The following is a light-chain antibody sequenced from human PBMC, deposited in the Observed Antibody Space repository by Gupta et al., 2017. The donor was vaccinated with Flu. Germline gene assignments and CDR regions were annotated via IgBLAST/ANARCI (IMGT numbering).Light chain of an antibody. J-gene: IGKJ2*01. Sequence: RSWSTGERATLSCRASQSVTSSDLAWYQQKQGQAPRLLIYGASSRATGIPDRFSGGGSGTDFTLNINRLEPEDFAVDYCQNYSRSYTMYTVGQGTKLEI. V-gene: IGKV3-20*01. CDR2: GAS. CDR1: QSVTSSD. CDR3: QNYSRSYTMYT.